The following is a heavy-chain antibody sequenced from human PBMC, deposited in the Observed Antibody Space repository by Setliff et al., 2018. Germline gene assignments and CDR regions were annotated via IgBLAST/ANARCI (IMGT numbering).Heavy chain of an antibody. D-gene: IGHD4-4*01. V-gene: IGHV4-34*01. CDR3: ARGAYIGLDY. CDR1: GGSFSGYY. CDR2: INHSGST. Sequence: SETLSLTCAVYGGSFSGYYWSWIRQPPGEGLEWIGEINHSGSTNYNPSLKSRVTISIDMSKNQFSLKLNSVTAADTAVYYCARGAYIGLDYWGQGTLVTVSS. J-gene: IGHJ4*02.